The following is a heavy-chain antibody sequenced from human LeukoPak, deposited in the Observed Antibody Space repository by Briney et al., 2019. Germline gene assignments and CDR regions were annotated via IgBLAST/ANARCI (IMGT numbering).Heavy chain of an antibody. CDR3: ARETYVGDCGVGAFDI. CDR1: GGSISSYY. V-gene: IGHV4-59*01. CDR2: IYYSGST. Sequence: SSETLSLTCTVSGGSISSYYWSWIRQPPGKGLEWIGYIYYSGSTNYNPSLKSRVTISVDTSKNQFSLKLSSVTAADTAVYYCARETYVGDCGVGAFDIWGQGAMVTVSS. J-gene: IGHJ3*02. D-gene: IGHD2-21*02.